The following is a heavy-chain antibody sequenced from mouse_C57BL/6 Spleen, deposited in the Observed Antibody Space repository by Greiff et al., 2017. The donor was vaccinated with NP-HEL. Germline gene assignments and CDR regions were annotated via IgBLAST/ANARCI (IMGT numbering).Heavy chain of an antibody. V-gene: IGHV1-15*01. CDR1: GYTFTDHE. D-gene: IGHD2-2*01. CDR2: IDPETGGT. Sequence: VQLVESGAELVRPGASVTLSCKASGYTFTDHEMHWVKQTPVHGLEWIGAIDPETGGTAYNQKFKGKAILTADKSSSTAYMELRSLTSEDSAVYYCTRGGYDGYYFDYWGQGTTLTVSS. CDR3: TRGGYDGYYFDY. J-gene: IGHJ2*01.